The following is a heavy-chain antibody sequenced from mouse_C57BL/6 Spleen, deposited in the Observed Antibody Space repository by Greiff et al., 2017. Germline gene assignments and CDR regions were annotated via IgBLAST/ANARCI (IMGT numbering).Heavy chain of an antibody. D-gene: IGHD2-14*01. Sequence: QVQLQQSGAELMKPGASVKLSCKATGYTFTGYWLEWVQQRPGHGLEWIGEILPGSGSTNYNEKFKGKATFTADTSSNTAYMQLSSLTTEDSAIYYCARKGVRQEYYAMDYWGQGTAVTVSS. CDR2: ILPGSGST. V-gene: IGHV1-9*01. CDR3: ARKGVRQEYYAMDY. CDR1: GYTFTGYW. J-gene: IGHJ4*01.